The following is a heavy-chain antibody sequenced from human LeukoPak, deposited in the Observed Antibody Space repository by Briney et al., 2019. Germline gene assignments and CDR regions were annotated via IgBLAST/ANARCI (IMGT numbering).Heavy chain of an antibody. D-gene: IGHD4-17*01. Sequence: GGSLRLSCATSGFTFNIYAMSCVRQSPGRAREGVSGLSGSGGDTDYADCVKGRFTISRDNSRNTLYLQMNSLRSEDTAVYYCAKDAMATVTYFDYWGQESLVTVSS. V-gene: IGHV3-23*01. CDR2: LSGSGGDT. J-gene: IGHJ4*02. CDR1: GFTFNIYA. CDR3: AKDAMATVTYFDY.